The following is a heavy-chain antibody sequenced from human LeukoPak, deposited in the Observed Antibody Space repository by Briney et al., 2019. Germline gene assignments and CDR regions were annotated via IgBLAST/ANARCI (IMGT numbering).Heavy chain of an antibody. D-gene: IGHD1-26*01. Sequence: ASVKVSCKASGYTFTVYFIHRVRQAPGQGLEWMGRINPNSGATDYAQKFQGRVTMTRDTSISTAYMELSSLKSDDTAVYYCAKIGSSHDFDYWGQGTLITVSS. CDR2: INPNSGAT. CDR3: AKIGSSHDFDY. J-gene: IGHJ4*02. V-gene: IGHV1-2*06. CDR1: GYTFTVYF.